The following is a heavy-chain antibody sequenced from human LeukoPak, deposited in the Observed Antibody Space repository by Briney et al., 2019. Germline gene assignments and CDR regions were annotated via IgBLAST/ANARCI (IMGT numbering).Heavy chain of an antibody. CDR2: ISSSSSTI. Sequence: PGGSLRLSCAASGFTFSSYSMNWVRQAPGKGLEWVSYISSSSSTIYYADSVKGRYTISRDNAKNSLYLQMNSLRAEDTAVYYCAGVLLWFGELKFDYWGQGTLVTVSS. D-gene: IGHD3-10*01. CDR3: AGVLLWFGELKFDY. V-gene: IGHV3-48*04. J-gene: IGHJ4*02. CDR1: GFTFSSYS.